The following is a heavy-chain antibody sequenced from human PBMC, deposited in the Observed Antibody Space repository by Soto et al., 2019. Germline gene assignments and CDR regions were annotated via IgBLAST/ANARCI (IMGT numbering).Heavy chain of an antibody. CDR3: AREGVGGIQLGSGYFDL. D-gene: IGHD5-18*01. J-gene: IGHJ2*01. Sequence: QVQLQESGPGLVKPSETLSLTCTVSGGSISSYYWSWIRQPPGKGLEWIGYIYYSGSTNYNPSLKSRVTISVDTSKTQFSLKLSSVTAADTAVYYCAREGVGGIQLGSGYFDLWGRGTLVTVSS. CDR2: IYYSGST. V-gene: IGHV4-59*01. CDR1: GGSISSYY.